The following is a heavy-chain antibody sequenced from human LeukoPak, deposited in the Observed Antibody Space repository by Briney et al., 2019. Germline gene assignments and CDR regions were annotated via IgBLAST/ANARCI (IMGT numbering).Heavy chain of an antibody. D-gene: IGHD3-9*01. CDR2: IRVYNGDT. Sequence: ASVKVSCKASGYTFTSYGISWVRQAPGQGLEWMGWIRVYNGDTNYAQKLQGRVTMTTDTSTSTAYMELRSLRSDDTAVYYCARHADIWAPFDYWGQGTLVTVSS. J-gene: IGHJ4*02. CDR3: ARHADIWAPFDY. V-gene: IGHV1-18*01. CDR1: GYTFTSYG.